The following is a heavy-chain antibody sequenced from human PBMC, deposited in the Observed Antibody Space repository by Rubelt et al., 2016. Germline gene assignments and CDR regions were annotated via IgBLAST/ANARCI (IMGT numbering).Heavy chain of an antibody. V-gene: IGHV4-39*01. Sequence: QLQLQESGPGLVKPSETMSLTCTVSGGSISSTSYYWGWIRQPPGKGLEWIGSIYYSGSTDYNSSLKSRVTISVDTSNNQFSPKRGSVTAAETAVYYCARRPYCGGDCYFFDYWGQGSLVTVSS. CDR1: GGSISSTSYY. J-gene: IGHJ4*02. CDR3: ARRPYCGGDCYFFDY. D-gene: IGHD2-21*01. CDR2: IYYSGST.